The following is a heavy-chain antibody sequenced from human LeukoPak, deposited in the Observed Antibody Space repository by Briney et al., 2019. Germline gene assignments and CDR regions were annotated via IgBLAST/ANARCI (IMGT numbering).Heavy chain of an antibody. CDR1: GFTFSSYS. J-gene: IGHJ4*02. Sequence: GGSLRLSCAASGFTFSSYSMNWVRQAPGKGREWFSAISVDSRYIYYADSVRGRFTISRDNAENSLYLQMNSLRVEDTAVYYCARAPTVLVGYCSSSSCQADYWGQGTLVTVSS. V-gene: IGHV3-21*01. CDR3: ARAPTVLVGYCSSSSCQADY. CDR2: ISVDSRYI. D-gene: IGHD2-2*01.